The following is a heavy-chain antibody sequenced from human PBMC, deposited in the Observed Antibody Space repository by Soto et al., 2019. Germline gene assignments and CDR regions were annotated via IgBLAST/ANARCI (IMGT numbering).Heavy chain of an antibody. CDR1: GYTFTSYD. V-gene: IGHV1-8*01. D-gene: IGHD1-1*01. CDR3: ARRAETNGWNGFGADKYYFDF. Sequence: APVQVSCKASGYTFTSYDIYWVRQATGQGLERMGWMNPNTGNSGYAQKFQGRVTMTSGTSISTAHMELSSLRSEDTAVYYCARRAETNGWNGFGADKYYFDFWGQGTLVTVSS. CDR2: MNPNTGNS. J-gene: IGHJ4*02.